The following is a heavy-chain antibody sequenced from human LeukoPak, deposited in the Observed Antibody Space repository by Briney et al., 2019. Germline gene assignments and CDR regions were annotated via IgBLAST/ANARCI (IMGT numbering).Heavy chain of an antibody. CDR2: ISGSGGST. D-gene: IGHD6-19*01. CDR1: GFTFSSYA. J-gene: IGHJ4*02. CDR3: AKVMYSSGHFDY. Sequence: GGSLRLSCAASGFTFSSYAMSWVRQAPGKGLEWVSAISGSGGSTHYADSVKGRFTISRDNSKNTLYLQMNSLRAEDTAVYYCAKVMYSSGHFDYWGQGTLVTVSS. V-gene: IGHV3-23*01.